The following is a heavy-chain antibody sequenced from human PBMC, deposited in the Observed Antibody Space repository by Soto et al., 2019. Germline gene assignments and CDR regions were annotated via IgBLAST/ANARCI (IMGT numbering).Heavy chain of an antibody. J-gene: IGHJ6*02. CDR3: ARVAGGSGWSLYYYGMDV. Sequence: GASVKVSCKASGYTFTGYYMHWVRQAPGQGLEWMGWINPNSGGTNYAQKFQGWVTMTRDESTSTAYMELSRLRSEDTAVYYCARVAGGSGWSLYYYGMDVWGQGTTVTVSS. CDR1: GYTFTGYY. V-gene: IGHV1-2*04. D-gene: IGHD6-19*01. CDR2: INPNSGGT.